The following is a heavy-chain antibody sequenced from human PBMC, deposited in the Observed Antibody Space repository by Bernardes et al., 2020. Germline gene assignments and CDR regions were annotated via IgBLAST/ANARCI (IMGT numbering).Heavy chain of an antibody. CDR3: ARDQGDSSSWYGSYFDY. Sequence: GGSLRLSCAASGFTFSSYGMHWVRQAPGKGLEWVAVIWYDGSNKYYADSVKGRFSISRDNSKNTLYLQMNSLRAEDTAVYNCARDQGDSSSWYGSYFDYWGQGTLVTVSS. J-gene: IGHJ4*02. CDR2: IWYDGSNK. V-gene: IGHV3-33*01. D-gene: IGHD6-13*01. CDR1: GFTFSSYG.